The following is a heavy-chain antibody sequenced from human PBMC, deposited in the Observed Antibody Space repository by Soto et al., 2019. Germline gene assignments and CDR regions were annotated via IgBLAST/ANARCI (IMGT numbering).Heavy chain of an antibody. D-gene: IGHD2-2*01. CDR3: AKGGYCSSTSCYSFYYYGMDV. CDR2: IWYDGSNK. V-gene: IGHV3-33*06. CDR1: GFTFSSYG. J-gene: IGHJ6*02. Sequence: PGGSLRLSCAASGFTFSSYGMHWVRQAPGKGLEWVAVIWYDGSNKYYADSVKGRLTISRDNSKNTMYLQMNSLRAEDTAVYYCAKGGYCSSTSCYSFYYYGMDVWGQGTTVTVSS.